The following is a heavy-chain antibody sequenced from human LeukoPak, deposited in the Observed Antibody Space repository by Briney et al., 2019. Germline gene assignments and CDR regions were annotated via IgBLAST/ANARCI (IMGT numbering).Heavy chain of an antibody. V-gene: IGHV3-11*04. Sequence: PGWSLTLSCLASGCSFSDYSMTWIRQAAGKGLEWLSYISDSWHISYHVESVKGRFSTSRDNAKTAPYLPINSLRAEDTAVSYCARQDYTSWRGYTKTVFDIWGRGTMVTVSS. CDR3: ARQDYTSWRGYTKTVFDI. D-gene: IGHD3-3*01. J-gene: IGHJ3*02. CDR2: ISDSWHIS. CDR1: GCSFSDYS.